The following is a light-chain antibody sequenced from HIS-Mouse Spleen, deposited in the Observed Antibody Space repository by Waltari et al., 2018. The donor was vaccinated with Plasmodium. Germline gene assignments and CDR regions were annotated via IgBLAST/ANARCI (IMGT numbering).Light chain of an antibody. CDR2: DVS. V-gene: IGLV2-11*01. CDR1: SSDVGGYNY. J-gene: IGLJ2*01. CDR3: CSYAGSYTLV. Sequence: QSALTPPRSVSGSPGQSVTISCTGTSSDVGGYNYLSWYQQHPDKAPKLMIYDVSKRPSGVPDRFSGSKSGNTASLTISGLQAEDEADYYCCSYAGSYTLVFGGGTKLTVL.